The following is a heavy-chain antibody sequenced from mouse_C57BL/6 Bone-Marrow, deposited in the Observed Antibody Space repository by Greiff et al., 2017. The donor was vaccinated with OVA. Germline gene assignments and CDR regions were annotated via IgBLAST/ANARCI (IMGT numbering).Heavy chain of an antibody. Sequence: EVKLMESGPVLVKPGASVKMSCKASGYTFTDYYMNWVKQSHGKSLEWIGVINPYNGGTSYNQKFKGKATLTVDKSSSTAYMELNSLTSEDSAVYYCARLRLFAYWGQGTLVTVSA. D-gene: IGHD2-12*01. CDR1: GYTFTDYY. J-gene: IGHJ3*01. CDR2: INPYNGGT. CDR3: ARLRLFAY. V-gene: IGHV1-19*01.